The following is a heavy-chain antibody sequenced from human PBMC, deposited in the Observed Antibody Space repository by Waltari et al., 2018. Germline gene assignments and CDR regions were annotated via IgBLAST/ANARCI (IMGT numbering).Heavy chain of an antibody. V-gene: IGHV3-66*02. CDR1: GFTVSSNY. D-gene: IGHD6-13*01. J-gene: IGHJ6*02. CDR2: IYSGGST. Sequence: EVQLVESGGGLVQPGGSLRLSCAASGFTVSSNYMSWVRQAPGKGLEWVSVIYSGGSTYYADSVKGRFTISRDNSKNTLYLQMNSLRAEDTAVYYCASAAGRPRNYYYYYGMDVWGQGTTVTVSS. CDR3: ASAAGRPRNYYYYYGMDV.